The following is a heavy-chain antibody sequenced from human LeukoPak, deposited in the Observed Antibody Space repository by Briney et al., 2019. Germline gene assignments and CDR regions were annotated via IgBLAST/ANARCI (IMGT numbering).Heavy chain of an antibody. CDR1: GFTFSYYE. J-gene: IGHJ4*02. CDR3: GRGYSYGYEY. CDR2: ISSSGTTI. D-gene: IGHD5-18*01. V-gene: IGHV3-48*03. Sequence: GGSLRLSCAAAGFTFSYYEMNWGRQARGKGLEWVSYISSSGTTIYYADSVKGRFTISRDNAKNALYLQMDILSADDTADYYCGRGYSYGYEYWGQGTQVTVSS.